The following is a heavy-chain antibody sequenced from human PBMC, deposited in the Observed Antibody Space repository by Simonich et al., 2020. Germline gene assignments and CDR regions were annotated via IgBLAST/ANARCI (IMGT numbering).Heavy chain of an antibody. D-gene: IGHD3-22*01. V-gene: IGHV3-23*01. CDR2: ISGSGGST. CDR1: GFTFSSYA. CDR3: AKDLGERITMIVVVIDAFDI. J-gene: IGHJ3*02. Sequence: GGGLVQPGGSLRLSCAASGFTFSSYAMSWVRQAPGKGLEWVSAISGSGGSTYSADSVKGRFTISRDNTKNTRYLQMNSRRAEDTAVYYCAKDLGERITMIVVVIDAFDIWGQGTMVTVSS.